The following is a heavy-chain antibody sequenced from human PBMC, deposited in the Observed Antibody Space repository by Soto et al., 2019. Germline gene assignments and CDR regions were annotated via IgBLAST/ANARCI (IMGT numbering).Heavy chain of an antibody. J-gene: IGHJ4*02. CDR2: IIPILGIA. CDR1: GGTFSSYT. D-gene: IGHD2-2*01. V-gene: IGHV1-69*02. Sequence: QVQLVQSGAEVKKPGSSVKVSCKASGGTFSSYTISWVRQAPGQGLEWMGRIIPILGIANYAQKFQGRVTNTADKSTSTAYIEVSSLRSEATAAYYCARAYCSSTSCYRDYWGQGTLVTVSS. CDR3: ARAYCSSTSCYRDY.